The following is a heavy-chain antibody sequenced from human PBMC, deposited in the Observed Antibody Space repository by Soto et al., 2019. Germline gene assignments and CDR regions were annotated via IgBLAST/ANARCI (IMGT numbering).Heavy chain of an antibody. CDR3: VRIRDQLTSSVLSLDP. V-gene: IGHV4-34*01. Sequence: SETLSLTCSVYGGFLSESYWTWIRQPPGKGLEWIGEINHVGGTNYNPSLKSRVTMSVDTSQNQFSLRLISVTAADTAMYFCVRIRDQLTSSVLSLDPWGQGTPLTV. J-gene: IGHJ5*02. D-gene: IGHD1-1*01. CDR2: INHVGGT. CDR1: GGFLSESY.